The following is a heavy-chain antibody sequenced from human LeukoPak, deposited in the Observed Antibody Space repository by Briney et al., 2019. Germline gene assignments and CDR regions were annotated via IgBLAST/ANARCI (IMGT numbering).Heavy chain of an antibody. CDR2: VLDSERT. J-gene: IGHJ4*02. V-gene: IGHV4-59*11. D-gene: IGHD5-18*01. CDR1: GDSISTHY. Sequence: SETLSLTCTVSGDSISTHYWSWIRQPPGKGLEWIGYVLDSERTKDNPSLKSRATLSADTSKNQFSLRLTSVTAADSAMYYCATIKRGSIFGYFDFWGQGVPVTVSS. CDR3: ATIKRGSIFGYFDF.